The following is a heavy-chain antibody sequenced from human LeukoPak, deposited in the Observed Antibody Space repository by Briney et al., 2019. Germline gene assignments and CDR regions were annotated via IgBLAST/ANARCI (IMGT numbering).Heavy chain of an antibody. Sequence: GGSLRLSCAASGFTFSNYWMSWVRQAPGKGLEWVANIKQDGSEKYYVDSVKGRFTISRDNAKNSLYLQMNSLRAEDTAVYYRARALDSSSSRYQAFEYWGQGTLVTVSS. CDR1: GFTFSNYW. D-gene: IGHD2-2*01. CDR2: IKQDGSEK. CDR3: ARALDSSSSRYQAFEY. J-gene: IGHJ4*02. V-gene: IGHV3-7*01.